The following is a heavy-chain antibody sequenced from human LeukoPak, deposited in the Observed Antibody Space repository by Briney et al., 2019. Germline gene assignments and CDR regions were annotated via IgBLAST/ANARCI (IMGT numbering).Heavy chain of an antibody. J-gene: IGHJ3*02. CDR1: GYTFTSYD. Sequence: ASVKVSCKASGYTFTSYDINWVRQATGQGLEWMGWMNPNSGNTGYAQKFQGRVTMTRNTSISTAYMELSSLRSEDTAVYYCARDYHVIAGEYQLLMDASDIWGQGTMVTVSS. CDR2: MNPNSGNT. CDR3: ARDYHVIAGEYQLLMDASDI. D-gene: IGHD2-2*01. V-gene: IGHV1-8*01.